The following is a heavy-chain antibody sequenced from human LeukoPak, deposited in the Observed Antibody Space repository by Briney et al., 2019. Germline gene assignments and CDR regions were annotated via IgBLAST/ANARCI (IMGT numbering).Heavy chain of an antibody. V-gene: IGHV3-11*01. CDR3: ARRTFGRNDFDY. CDR2: ISPSGSTA. CDR1: GFIFSDYY. Sequence: GGSLRLSCAASGFIFSDYYMSWIRQAPGKGLEWVSYISPSGSTANYADSVKGRFTISRDNAKNSLYLQMNSLRADDTAVYYCARRTFGRNDFDYWGQGTLATISS. J-gene: IGHJ4*02. D-gene: IGHD3-16*01.